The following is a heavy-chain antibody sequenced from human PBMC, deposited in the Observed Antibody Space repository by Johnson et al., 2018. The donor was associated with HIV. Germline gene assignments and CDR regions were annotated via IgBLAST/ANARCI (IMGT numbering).Heavy chain of an antibody. V-gene: IGHV3-23*04. CDR3: ARDRGLWERNGAGAFDI. CDR1: GFTFTYYA. CDR2: ISGSGGST. D-gene: IGHD1-26*01. J-gene: IGHJ3*02. Sequence: VQLVESGGGVVQPGRSLRLSCAASGFTFTYYAMSWVRQAPGKGLEWVSGISGSGGSTYYADSVKGRFTISRDNSKNTLFLQMNSLRAEDTAVYYCARDRGLWERNGAGAFDIWGQGTMVTVSS.